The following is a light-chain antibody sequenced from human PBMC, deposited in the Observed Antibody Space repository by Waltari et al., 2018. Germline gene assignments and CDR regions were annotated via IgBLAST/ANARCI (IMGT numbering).Light chain of an antibody. Sequence: DIQMTQSPSTLSASVGDRVTITCRASQSISSWLAWYQQKPGKVPKLLIDDASSLESGVPSRFSGSGSGTDFTFTISSLQPDDIATYYCQQHDNFPLTFGGGTKVEIK. CDR1: QSISSW. CDR3: QQHDNFPLT. CDR2: DAS. J-gene: IGKJ4*01. V-gene: IGKV1-5*01.